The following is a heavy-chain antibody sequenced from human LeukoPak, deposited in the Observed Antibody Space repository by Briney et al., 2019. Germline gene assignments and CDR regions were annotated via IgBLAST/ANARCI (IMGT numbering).Heavy chain of an antibody. J-gene: IGHJ4*02. CDR3: AKGSDYPDN. V-gene: IGHV3-30*18. CDR1: GFTFSSYG. CDR2: ISYDGSNK. Sequence: GGSLRLSCAASGFTFSSYGMHWVRQGPGKGLKWVAVISYDGSNKYYADSVKGRFTISRDNSKNTLYLQMNSLRAEDTCVYYCAKGSDYPDNWGQGTLVTVSS.